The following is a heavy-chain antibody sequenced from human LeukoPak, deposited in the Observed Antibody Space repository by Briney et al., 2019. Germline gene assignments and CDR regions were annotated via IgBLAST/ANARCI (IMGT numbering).Heavy chain of an antibody. J-gene: IGHJ4*02. CDR1: GGTFSSYA. CDR3: ARAPAYGGNLCEDY. D-gene: IGHD4-23*01. CDR2: IIPIFGTA. Sequence: GASVKVSCKASGGTFSSYAISWVRQAPGQGLEWMGGIIPIFGTANYAQKFQGRVTITADESTSTAYMELSSLRSEDTAVYYCARAPAYGGNLCEDYWGQGTLVTVSS. V-gene: IGHV1-69*13.